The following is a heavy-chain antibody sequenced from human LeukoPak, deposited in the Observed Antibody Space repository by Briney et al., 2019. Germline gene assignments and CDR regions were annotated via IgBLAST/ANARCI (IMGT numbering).Heavy chain of an antibody. J-gene: IGHJ3*02. CDR2: ISPRDSTT. Sequence: GESLQISCKASGYTFSTYGIAWVRQMAGKGLEWMGVISPRDSTTRYSPSFEAQVLISVDKSINTAYLQWGSLQASDTAMYFCARRGSSTSDVVDIWGQETMVTVSA. V-gene: IGHV5-51*01. CDR1: GYTFSTYG. CDR3: ARRGSSTSDVVDI. D-gene: IGHD3-10*01.